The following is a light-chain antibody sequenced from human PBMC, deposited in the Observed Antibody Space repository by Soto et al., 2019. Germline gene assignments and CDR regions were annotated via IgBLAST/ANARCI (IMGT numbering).Light chain of an antibody. CDR2: DIF. V-gene: IGKV3-11*01. CDR3: HQRSNWPLT. CDR1: QSVSSY. J-gene: IGKJ5*01. Sequence: EIVLTQSPATLSLSPGETAALSCRASQSVSSYLAWYQQKPGQAPRLLIYDIFNRAAGIPSRFSGSGSGTDFTLTISSLGPEDFAVYYCHQRSNWPLTFGQGTRLEIK.